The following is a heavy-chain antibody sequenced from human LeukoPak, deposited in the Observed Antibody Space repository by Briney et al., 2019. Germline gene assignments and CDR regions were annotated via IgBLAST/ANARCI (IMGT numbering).Heavy chain of an antibody. Sequence: SETLSLTCTVSGGSISSSSYYWGWIRQPPGKGLEWIGSIYYSGSTYYNPSLRSRVTISVDTSKNQFSLKLSSVTAADTAVYYCARHLLPSSRVVDWCDPWGQGTLVTVSS. CDR1: GGSISSSSYY. V-gene: IGHV4-39*01. CDR3: ARHLLPSSRVVDWCDP. J-gene: IGHJ5*02. D-gene: IGHD2-2*01. CDR2: IYYSGST.